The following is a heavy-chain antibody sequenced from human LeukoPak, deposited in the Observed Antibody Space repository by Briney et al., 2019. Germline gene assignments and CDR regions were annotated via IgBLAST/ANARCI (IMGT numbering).Heavy chain of an antibody. J-gene: IGHJ4*02. CDR1: GFTFSSYW. Sequence: GGSLRLSCAVSGFTFSSYWMHWVRQAPGKGLVWVSRINSDGSSTSYADSVKGRFTISRDNAKNTLYLQMNSLRAEDTAVYYCARGGLRLRIFGVGPIDYWGQGTLVTVSS. CDR2: INSDGSST. D-gene: IGHD3-3*01. V-gene: IGHV3-74*01. CDR3: ARGGLRLRIFGVGPIDY.